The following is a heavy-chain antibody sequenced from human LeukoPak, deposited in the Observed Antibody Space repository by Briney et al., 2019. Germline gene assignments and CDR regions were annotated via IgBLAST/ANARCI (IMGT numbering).Heavy chain of an antibody. V-gene: IGHV3-74*01. CDR2: INGDGSTT. J-gene: IGHJ6*02. Sequence: PGGSLRLSCAASGFTLRSYWVYWVRQAPGKGLVWVSRINGDGSTTDHADSVRCRFTISRDNAKNTLYLQMNSLRVEDTAIYYCARDFRNLGLDVWGQGTTVTVSS. CDR1: GFTLRSYW. D-gene: IGHD1-14*01. CDR3: ARDFRNLGLDV.